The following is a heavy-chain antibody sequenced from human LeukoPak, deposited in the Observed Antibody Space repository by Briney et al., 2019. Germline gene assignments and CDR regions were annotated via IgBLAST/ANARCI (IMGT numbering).Heavy chain of an antibody. D-gene: IGHD6-19*01. CDR1: GFTFSSYA. J-gene: IGHJ4*02. CDR2: ISYDGSNK. V-gene: IGHV3-30-3*01. CDR3: ARPLYSSGWGSDY. Sequence: GGSLRLSCAASGFTFSSYAMHWVRQAPGKGLERVAVISYDGSNKYYADSVKGRFTISRDNSKNTLYLQMNSLRAEDTAVYYCARPLYSSGWGSDYWGQGTLVTVSS.